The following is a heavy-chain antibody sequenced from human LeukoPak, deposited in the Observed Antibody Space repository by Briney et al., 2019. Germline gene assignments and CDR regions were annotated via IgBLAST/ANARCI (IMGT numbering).Heavy chain of an antibody. CDR1: GGSVSSGSYY. D-gene: IGHD4-17*01. Sequence: LSETLSLTCTVSGGSVSSGSYYWGWIRQPPGKGLEWIGYIYYSGSTNYNPSLKSRVTISVDTSKNQFSLKLSSVTAADTAVYYCARANDYDYYFDYWGQGTLVTVSS. V-gene: IGHV4-61*01. CDR2: IYYSGST. CDR3: ARANDYDYYFDY. J-gene: IGHJ4*02.